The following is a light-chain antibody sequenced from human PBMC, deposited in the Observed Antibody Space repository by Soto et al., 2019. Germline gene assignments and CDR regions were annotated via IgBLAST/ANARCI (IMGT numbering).Light chain of an antibody. CDR1: QSISSW. J-gene: IGKJ4*01. CDR3: QQSYSTLT. CDR2: DAS. V-gene: IGKV1-5*01. Sequence: DIQMTQSPSTLSSSLGDRVTITCRASQSISSWLAWYQQKPGKAPKLLIYDASSLESGAPSRFSGSGSGTEFTLTISSLKPDDFATDYCQQSYSTLTFGGGTKVDI.